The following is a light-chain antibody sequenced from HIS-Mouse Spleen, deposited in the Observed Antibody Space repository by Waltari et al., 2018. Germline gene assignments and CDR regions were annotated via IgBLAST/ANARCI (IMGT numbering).Light chain of an antibody. V-gene: IGLV1-47*01. J-gene: IGLJ3*02. CDR1: SPNIGQNH. Sequence: QSVLTQPPSASGTHGQRVTITCSGSSPNIGQNHVYWYQHLPGTAPQLLIYRNNQRPSGVPDRFSGSKSGTSASLAISGLRSEDEADYYCAAWDDSLSGPWVFGGGTKLTVL. CDR3: AAWDDSLSGPWV. CDR2: RNN.